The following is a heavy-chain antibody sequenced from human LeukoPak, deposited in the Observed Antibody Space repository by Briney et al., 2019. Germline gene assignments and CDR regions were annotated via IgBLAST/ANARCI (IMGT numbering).Heavy chain of an antibody. Sequence: GESLKISCNVSGYSFTSYWIGWVRQMPGKGLERMAIIYPGDSDTRYSPSLQGQVTISADKSISTAYLQWSSLKASDTAMYYCARSSDSSGYYDYFDYWGQGTLVTVSS. CDR3: ARSSDSSGYYDYFDY. D-gene: IGHD3-22*01. V-gene: IGHV5-51*01. CDR2: IYPGDSDT. CDR1: GYSFTSYW. J-gene: IGHJ4*02.